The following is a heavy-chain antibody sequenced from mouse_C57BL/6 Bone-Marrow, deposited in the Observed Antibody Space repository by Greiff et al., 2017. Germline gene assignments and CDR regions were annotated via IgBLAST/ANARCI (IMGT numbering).Heavy chain of an antibody. CDR2: IYPRDGST. CDR1: GYTFTDHT. V-gene: IGHV1-78*01. J-gene: IGHJ2*01. Sequence: QVQLQQSDAELVKPGASVKIPCKVSGYTFTDHTIHWMKQRPEQGLEWIGYIYPRDGSTKYNEKFKGKATLTADKSSSTAYMQLNSLTSEDSAVYFCATNYYGSSYPYYFDYWGQGTTLTVSS. CDR3: ATNYYGSSYPYYFDY. D-gene: IGHD1-1*01.